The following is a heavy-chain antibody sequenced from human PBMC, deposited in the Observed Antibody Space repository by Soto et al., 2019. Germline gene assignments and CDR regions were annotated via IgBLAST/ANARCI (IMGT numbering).Heavy chain of an antibody. CDR3: ARGITSRLVFYYYDVAV. J-gene: IGHJ6*02. V-gene: IGHV1-2*02. CDR1: GYTFTDYY. CDR2: INPTNSGT. Sequence: QVQLVQSGAEVKKPGASVKVSCKASGYTFTDYYIHWVRQAPGQGLQWLGWINPTNSGTRYARSFQGRVTVTRDTSISTAYMELSSLRSAGPSVYYCARGITSRLVFYYYDVAVWGFGTTVTVSS.